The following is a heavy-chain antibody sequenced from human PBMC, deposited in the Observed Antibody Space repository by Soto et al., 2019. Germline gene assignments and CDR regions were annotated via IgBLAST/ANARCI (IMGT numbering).Heavy chain of an antibody. D-gene: IGHD6-19*01. Sequence: SETLSLTCAVSGGSISSSNWWSWVRQPPGKGLEWIGEIYHSGSTNYNPSLKSRVTISVDKSKNQFSLKLSSVTAADTAVYYCARDLGGWSSGWYRQEIWGQGTMVTVSS. CDR3: ARDLGGWSSGWYRQEI. CDR1: GGSISSSNW. CDR2: IYHSGST. V-gene: IGHV4-4*02. J-gene: IGHJ3*02.